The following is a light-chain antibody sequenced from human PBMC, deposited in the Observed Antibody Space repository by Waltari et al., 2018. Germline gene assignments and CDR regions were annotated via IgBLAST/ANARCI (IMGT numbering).Light chain of an antibody. CDR3: CSFAGTYMV. CDR1: SSDVGAYKY. Sequence: QSALTQPRSVSGSPGQSVTISCSGTSSDVGAYKYVSWYQQSPGKVPRPFIYDVNRRPAGVPNRFSGSKSGNTASLTISGLQAEDEGDYYCCSFAGTYMVFGGGTKLTVL. CDR2: DVN. V-gene: IGLV2-11*01. J-gene: IGLJ3*02.